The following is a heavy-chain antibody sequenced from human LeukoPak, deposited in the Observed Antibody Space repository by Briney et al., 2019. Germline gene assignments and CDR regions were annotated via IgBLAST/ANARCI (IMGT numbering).Heavy chain of an antibody. V-gene: IGHV3-30*18. D-gene: IGHD2-2*01. Sequence: GQSLRLSCAASGFTFSSYGMHWVRQGPGKGLEWVAVISYDENNIYYADSVKGRFTISRDNSKNTLYLQMNSPRAEDTAVYYCAKASCSSTSCYEYFQHWGQGTLVTVSS. CDR1: GFTFSSYG. J-gene: IGHJ1*01. CDR2: ISYDENNI. CDR3: AKASCSSTSCYEYFQH.